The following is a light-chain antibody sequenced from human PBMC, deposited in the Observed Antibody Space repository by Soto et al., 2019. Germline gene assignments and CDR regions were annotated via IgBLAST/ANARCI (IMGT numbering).Light chain of an antibody. CDR2: GNI. V-gene: IGLV1-40*01. CDR1: SSNIGSHYD. J-gene: IGLJ3*02. CDR3: QSYDSGLSGLV. Sequence: QSVLTQPPAVSGAPGQRVTISCSGSSSNIGSHYDVHWYQQIPGTAPKLLIYGNINRPSGVPDRFSGSRSDTSASLAITGLQSEDEADYYCQSYDSGLSGLVFGGGTKVTVL.